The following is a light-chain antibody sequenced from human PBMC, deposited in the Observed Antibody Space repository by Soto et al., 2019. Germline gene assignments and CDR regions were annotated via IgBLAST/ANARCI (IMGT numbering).Light chain of an antibody. CDR1: QGISSW. CDR3: QQLYTFPLT. J-gene: IGKJ5*01. CDR2: AAS. Sequence: DIQMTQSPSSVSASVGDRVTITCRASQGISSWLAWYQQKPGRAPNLLIYAASSLQSGVPLRFSGSGSGTDFTLSISSLQPEDVATYYCQQLYTFPLTFGQVRRLEIK. V-gene: IGKV1-12*01.